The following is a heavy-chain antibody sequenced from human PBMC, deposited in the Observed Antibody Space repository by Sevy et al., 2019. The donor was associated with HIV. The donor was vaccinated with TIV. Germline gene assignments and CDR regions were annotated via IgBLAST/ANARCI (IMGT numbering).Heavy chain of an antibody. CDR1: GYTFTYYH. V-gene: IGHV1-18*01. J-gene: IGHJ1*01. CDR3: ARAPSGSQGPGQYFHH. CDR2: ITPNNGHT. Sequence: ASVKVSCKASGYTFTYYHITWVRQAPGQGLEWTGWITPNNGHTNVAQRLQGRVTMTTDTSTSTAYLELRSLTSDDTAVYYCARAPSGSQGPGQYFHHWGQGTLVTVSS. D-gene: IGHD1-26*01.